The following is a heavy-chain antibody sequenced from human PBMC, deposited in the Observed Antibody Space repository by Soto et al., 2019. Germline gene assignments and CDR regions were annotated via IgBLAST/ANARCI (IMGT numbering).Heavy chain of an antibody. CDR2: VIPILGIA. V-gene: IGHV1-69*02. D-gene: IGHD2-2*01. CDR1: GVTFSSYT. CDR3: ERLNGCSSTSCYPGGGFDY. Sequence: QVQLVQSGAEVKKPGSSMKVSCKASGVTFSSYTISWVRQATGQGLEWMGRVIPILGIANYAKKFQGRVTITADKSSSSAYMEQSRLRSEDTAVYYCERLNGCSSTSCYPGGGFDYWGQGTLVTVSS. J-gene: IGHJ4*02.